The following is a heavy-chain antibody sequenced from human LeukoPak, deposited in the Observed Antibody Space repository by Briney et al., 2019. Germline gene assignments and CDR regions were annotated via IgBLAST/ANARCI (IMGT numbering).Heavy chain of an antibody. CDR3: ARSLAAAGPDFDY. J-gene: IGHJ4*02. CDR1: VYTFTGYY. Sequence: GASVKVSCKASVYTFTGYYMHWVRQAPGQGREWMGWINPNSGGTNYAQKFQGRVTMTRDTSISTAYMELSRLRSDDTAVYYCARSLAAAGPDFDYWGQGTLVTVSS. D-gene: IGHD6-13*01. CDR2: INPNSGGT. V-gene: IGHV1-2*02.